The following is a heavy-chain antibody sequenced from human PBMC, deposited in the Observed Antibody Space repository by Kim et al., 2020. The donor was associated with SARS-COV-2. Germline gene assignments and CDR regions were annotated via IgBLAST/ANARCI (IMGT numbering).Heavy chain of an antibody. Sequence: GGSLRLSCAASGFTFSSYGMHWVRQAPGKGLEWVAVIWYDGSNKYYADSVKGRFTISRDNSKNTLYLQMNSLRAEDTAVYYCARAPLAVAGENWFDPWGQGTLVTVSS. CDR3: ARAPLAVAGENWFDP. CDR2: IWYDGSNK. V-gene: IGHV3-33*01. D-gene: IGHD6-19*01. J-gene: IGHJ5*02. CDR1: GFTFSSYG.